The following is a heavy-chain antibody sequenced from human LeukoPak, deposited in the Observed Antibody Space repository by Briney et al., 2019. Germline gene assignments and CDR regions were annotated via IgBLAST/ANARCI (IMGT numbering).Heavy chain of an antibody. D-gene: IGHD6-6*01. J-gene: IGHJ6*03. CDR3: ARSPMPSSSWGLTYYYYMDV. CDR2: IWYDGSNK. CDR1: GFTFSSYC. Sequence: GGSLRLSCAASGFTFSSYCMYWVRQAPGKGLEWVAVIWYDGSNKYYADSVKGRFTISRDNSKNTLYLQMNSLRAEDTAVYYCARSPMPSSSWGLTYYYYMDVWGKGTTVTVSS. V-gene: IGHV3-33*01.